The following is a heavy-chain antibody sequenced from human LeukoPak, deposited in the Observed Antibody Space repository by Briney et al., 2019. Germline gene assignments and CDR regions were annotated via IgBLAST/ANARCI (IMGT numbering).Heavy chain of an antibody. J-gene: IGHJ4*02. CDR2: INHSGST. D-gene: IGHD5-24*01. V-gene: IGHV4-34*01. Sequence: PSETLSLTCAVYGGSFSGYYWSWIRQPPGKGLEWIGDINHSGSTNYNPSLKSRVTISVDTSKNQFSLKLSSVTAADTAVYYCARERRWLQCIDYWGQGTLVTVSS. CDR3: ARERRWLQCIDY. CDR1: GGSFSGYY.